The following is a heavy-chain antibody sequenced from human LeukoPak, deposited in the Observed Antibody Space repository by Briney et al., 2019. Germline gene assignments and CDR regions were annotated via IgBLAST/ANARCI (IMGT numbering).Heavy chain of an antibody. J-gene: IGHJ1*01. D-gene: IGHD3-22*01. V-gene: IGHV3-74*01. Sequence: PGGSLRLSCEAPGFTFSGSWMHWGRQAPGKGLVWVSRIKSDGKTNYADSVKGRFTISRDNAKNTVSLQMDSLRAEDTGVYYCARAPSEVGGYYPEYFRHWGQGPVVPVSS. CDR3: ARAPSEVGGYYPEYFRH. CDR1: GFTFSGSW. CDR2: IKSDGKT.